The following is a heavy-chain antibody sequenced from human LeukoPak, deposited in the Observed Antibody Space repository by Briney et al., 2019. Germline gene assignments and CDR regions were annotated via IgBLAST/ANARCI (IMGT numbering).Heavy chain of an antibody. V-gene: IGHV3-21*06. Sequence: PGGSLRLSCAASGFTFSSYSMNWVRQAPGKGLEWVSSISSTSSYIYYADSVKGRFTIFRDNAKNSLSLQMNSLRAEDTAVYYCARRYCGGDCYKPYYYGMDVWGQGTTVTVSS. CDR2: ISSTSSYI. CDR1: GFTFSSYS. J-gene: IGHJ6*02. D-gene: IGHD2-21*02. CDR3: ARRYCGGDCYKPYYYGMDV.